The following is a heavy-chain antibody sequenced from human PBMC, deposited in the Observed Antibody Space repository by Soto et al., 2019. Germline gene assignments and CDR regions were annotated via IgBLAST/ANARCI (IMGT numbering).Heavy chain of an antibody. V-gene: IGHV3-30-3*01. Sequence: GGSLRLSCAASGFTFSSYAMHWVHQAPGKGLEWVAVISYDGSNKYYADSVKGRFTISRDNSKNTLYLQMNSLRAEDTAVYYCARDAVPLRCSDWLSQFTPTDWFDPWGQGTLVTVSS. D-gene: IGHD3-9*01. CDR3: ARDAVPLRCSDWLSQFTPTDWFDP. CDR1: GFTFSSYA. J-gene: IGHJ5*02. CDR2: ISYDGSNK.